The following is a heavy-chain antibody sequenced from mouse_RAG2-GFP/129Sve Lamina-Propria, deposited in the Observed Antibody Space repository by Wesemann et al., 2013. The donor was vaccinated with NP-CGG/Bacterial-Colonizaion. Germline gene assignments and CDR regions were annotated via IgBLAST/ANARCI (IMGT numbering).Heavy chain of an antibody. CDR3: ARDRVYDYDEGYWYFDV. D-gene: IGHD2-4*01. J-gene: IGHJ1*03. CDR1: GYSITSGYY. CDR2: ISYDGSN. Sequence: DVQLQESGPGLVKPSQSLSLTCSVTGYSITSGYYWNWIRQFPGNKLEWMGYISYDGSNNYNPSLKNRISITRDTSKNQFFLKLNSVTTEDTATYYCARDRVYDYDEGYWYFDVWGTGTTVTVSS. V-gene: IGHV3-6*01.